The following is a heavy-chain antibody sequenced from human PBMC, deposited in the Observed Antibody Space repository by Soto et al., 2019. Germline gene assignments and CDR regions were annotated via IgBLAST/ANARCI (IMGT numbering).Heavy chain of an antibody. D-gene: IGHD5-18*01. V-gene: IGHV3-30*18. CDR3: PKWDTHGIIPPTVGGNYYHYHLVV. CDR1: GFTFTAFA. Sequence: GGSLRLSCAASGFTFTAFAVHWVRQAPGKGLECVCVISYDGRESRYADSVKGRLTLSRDNSKNTLFLHMNSLRTEDTAIFFCPKWDTHGIIPPTVGGNYYHYHLVVSAQGTTVTVSS. J-gene: IGHJ6*03. CDR2: ISYDGRES.